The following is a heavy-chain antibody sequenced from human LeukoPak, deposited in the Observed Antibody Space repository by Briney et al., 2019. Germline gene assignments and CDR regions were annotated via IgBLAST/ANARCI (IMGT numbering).Heavy chain of an antibody. CDR2: IYPRDGST. V-gene: IGHV1-46*01. J-gene: IGHJ4*02. Sequence: ASVKVSCKASGGTFSSYAISWVRQAPGQGLEWMGMIYPRDGSTSYAQKFQGRVTVTGDTSTSTVHMELSGLRSEDTAVYYCARDQEAFDYWGQGTLVTVSS. CDR1: GGTFSSYA. CDR3: ARDQEAFDY.